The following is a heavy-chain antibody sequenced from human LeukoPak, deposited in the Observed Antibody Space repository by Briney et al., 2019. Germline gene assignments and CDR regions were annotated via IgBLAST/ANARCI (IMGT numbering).Heavy chain of an antibody. Sequence: GESLKISCKGSGYSFTSYWIGWVRQMPGKGLEWMGIIYPGDSDTRYSPSFQGQVTISADKSISTAYLRWSSLKASDTAMYYCARSDYYGSGSVYGMDVWGQGTTVTVSS. J-gene: IGHJ6*02. CDR1: GYSFTSYW. CDR3: ARSDYYGSGSVYGMDV. V-gene: IGHV5-51*01. D-gene: IGHD3-10*01. CDR2: IYPGDSDT.